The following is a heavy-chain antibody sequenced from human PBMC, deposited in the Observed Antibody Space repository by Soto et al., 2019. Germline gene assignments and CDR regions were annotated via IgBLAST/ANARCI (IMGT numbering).Heavy chain of an antibody. CDR3: ARRPRTRISSAGGWFDP. J-gene: IGHJ5*02. D-gene: IGHD1-1*01. CDR1: GGSFSGYY. V-gene: IGHV4-34*01. CDR2: INHSGST. Sequence: SETLSLTCAVYGGSFSGYYWSWIRQPPGKGLEWIGEINHSGSTNYNPSLKSRVTISVDTSKNQFSLKLSSVTAADTAVYYGARRPRTRISSAGGWFDPWGQGTLVTVSS.